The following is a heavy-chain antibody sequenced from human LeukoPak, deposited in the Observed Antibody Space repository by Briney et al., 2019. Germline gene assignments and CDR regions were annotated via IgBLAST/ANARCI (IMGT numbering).Heavy chain of an antibody. CDR1: GFTFSSYS. CDR2: ISRSSTTV. Sequence: VGSLRLSCTASGFTFSSYSMNWVRQAPGKGLEWISHISRSSTTVYYADSVKGRFTISRDNAKNSLYLQMNSLGAEDTAVYYCARVPTYSDFWSGYTIDYWGQGTLVTVSS. CDR3: ARVPTYSDFWSGYTIDY. D-gene: IGHD3-3*01. J-gene: IGHJ4*02. V-gene: IGHV3-48*01.